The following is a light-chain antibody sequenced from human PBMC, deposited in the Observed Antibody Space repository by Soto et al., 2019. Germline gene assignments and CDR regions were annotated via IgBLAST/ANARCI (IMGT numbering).Light chain of an antibody. Sequence: EIVWTQSPVTLSLSPGESATLSCRASQSVSSSQVAWYQQKPGQAPRLLIYGASSRATGIPDRFSGVGSETEFTLPINRLEPEDFAVYYCQQYATSPHTFGQGTKLEIK. V-gene: IGKV3-20*01. J-gene: IGKJ2*01. CDR3: QQYATSPHT. CDR2: GAS. CDR1: QSVSSSQ.